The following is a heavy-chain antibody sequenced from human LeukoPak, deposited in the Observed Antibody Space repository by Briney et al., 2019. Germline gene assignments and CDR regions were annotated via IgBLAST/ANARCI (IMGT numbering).Heavy chain of an antibody. D-gene: IGHD1-1*01. CDR3: ARRGTGHGMDV. J-gene: IGHJ6*02. CDR2: INNDGSSA. V-gene: IGHV3-74*01. CDR1: GFTFNNYW. Sequence: GGSLRLSCAASGFTFNNYWIHWVRQVPGKGLVWVSRINNDGSSASYVDSVKGRFTISRDDAKNTLFLQMNSLRAEDTAVYYCARRGTGHGMDVWGQGTTVIVSS.